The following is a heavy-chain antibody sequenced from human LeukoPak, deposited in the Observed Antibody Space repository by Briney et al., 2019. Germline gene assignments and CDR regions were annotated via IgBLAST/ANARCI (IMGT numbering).Heavy chain of an antibody. Sequence: ASVKVSCKASGYTFIGYYMHWVRQAPGQGLEWMGWINPNTGGTNYAHNYQGRVTVTRDTSIYTAYMELSRLKSDDTAVYYCATPGDCSSTSCSNWFDPWGQGTLVTVSS. D-gene: IGHD2-2*01. CDR2: INPNTGGT. CDR1: GYTFIGYY. CDR3: ATPGDCSSTSCSNWFDP. V-gene: IGHV1-2*02. J-gene: IGHJ5*02.